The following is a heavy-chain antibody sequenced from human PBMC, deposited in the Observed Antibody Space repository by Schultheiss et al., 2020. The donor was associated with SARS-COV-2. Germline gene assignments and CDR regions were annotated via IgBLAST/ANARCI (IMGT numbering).Heavy chain of an antibody. CDR1: GFTVSSNY. D-gene: IGHD4/OR15-4a*01. CDR2: MYRGGST. J-gene: IGHJ6*02. CDR3: ARGRGDYGYHGMDG. V-gene: IGHV3-53*01. Sequence: GGSLRLSCAASGFTVSSNYMHWVRQAPGKGLEWVSIMYRGGSTYYADAVTGRCTISRDKAKMALYLQMNNLGPEDTAVYYCARGRGDYGYHGMDGWGQG.